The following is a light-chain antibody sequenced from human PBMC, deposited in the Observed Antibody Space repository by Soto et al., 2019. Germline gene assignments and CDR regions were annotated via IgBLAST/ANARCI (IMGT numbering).Light chain of an antibody. Sequence: EIVMTQSPATLSVSPGERATLSCRASQSVSSTFAWYQQKPGQAPRLLIYGTSARALGIPDRFSGSGSGTEFSFTVTSLQSEDFAVYYCQQYDQWPITFGQGTRLEIK. CDR3: QQYDQWPIT. CDR2: GTS. V-gene: IGKV3-15*01. CDR1: QSVSST. J-gene: IGKJ5*01.